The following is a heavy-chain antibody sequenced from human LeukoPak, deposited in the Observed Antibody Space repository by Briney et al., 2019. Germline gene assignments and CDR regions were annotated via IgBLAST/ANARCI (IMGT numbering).Heavy chain of an antibody. CDR1: GGSISSGSYY. V-gene: IGHV4-61*02. D-gene: IGHD2-15*01. CDR2: IYTSGST. CDR3: ASTRDIVVVVAATEFDY. Sequence: PSETLSLTCTVSGGSISSGSYYWSWIRQPAGKGLEWIGPIYTSGSTNYNPSLKSRVTISVDTSKNQFSLKLSSVTAADTAVYYCASTRDIVVVVAATEFDYWGRGTLVTVSS. J-gene: IGHJ4*02.